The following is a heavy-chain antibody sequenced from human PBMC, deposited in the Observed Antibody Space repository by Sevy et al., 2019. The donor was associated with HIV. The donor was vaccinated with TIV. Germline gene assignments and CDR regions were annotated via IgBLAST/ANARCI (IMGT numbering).Heavy chain of an antibody. CDR2: IYYSGST. D-gene: IGHD3-9*01. Sequence: SETLSLTCTVSGRSMTGYYWTWIRQPPGKGLEWIGYIYYSGSTNYNPSLKSRVTISVDTSKNQFSLELSSVTAADTAVYYCARAPPYYVILTGRGYCDYWGQGTLVTVSS. CDR3: ARAPPYYVILTGRGYCDY. CDR1: GRSMTGYY. V-gene: IGHV4-59*01. J-gene: IGHJ4*02.